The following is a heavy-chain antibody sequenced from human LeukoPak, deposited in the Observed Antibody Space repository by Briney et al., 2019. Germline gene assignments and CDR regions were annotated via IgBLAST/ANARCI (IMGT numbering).Heavy chain of an antibody. CDR2: ISGGSTYT. CDR1: GFTFKDYY. CDR3: ARSLISAVIGMDV. J-gene: IGHJ6*02. D-gene: IGHD3-3*01. V-gene: IGHV3-11*06. Sequence: GGSLRLSCAGSGFTFKDYYLNWIRQAPGKGLEWVSYISGGSTYTNYANSVKGRFTISRDNARNSLFLQMNSLTAENTAIYYCARSLISAVIGMDVWGQGTAVTVSS.